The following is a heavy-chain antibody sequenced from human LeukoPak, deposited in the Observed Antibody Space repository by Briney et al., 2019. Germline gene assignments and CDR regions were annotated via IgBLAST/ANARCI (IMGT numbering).Heavy chain of an antibody. Sequence: SETLSLTCTVSGGSVSNYYWSWIRQPAGMGLEWIGRIYASGSTNYNPSLKSRVTMSVDTSNNQFSLNLSSVTAADTAVYYCARTSARGAQFDYWGQGTLVTVSS. J-gene: IGHJ4*02. CDR2: IYASGST. CDR3: ARTSARGAQFDY. CDR1: GGSVSNYY. V-gene: IGHV4-4*07. D-gene: IGHD3-10*01.